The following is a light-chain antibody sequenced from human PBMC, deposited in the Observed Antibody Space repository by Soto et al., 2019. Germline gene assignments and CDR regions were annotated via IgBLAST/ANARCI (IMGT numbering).Light chain of an antibody. CDR3: QQRSNWPMYT. V-gene: IGKV3-11*01. CDR1: QSVSSY. CDR2: DAS. J-gene: IGKJ2*01. Sequence: EIVLTQSPATLSLSPGERATLSCRASQSVSSYLAWYQQKPGQAPRLLIYDASNSATGIPARFSGSGSETDFTLTISSLEHEDFAVYYCQQRSNWPMYTFGQGTKLEIK.